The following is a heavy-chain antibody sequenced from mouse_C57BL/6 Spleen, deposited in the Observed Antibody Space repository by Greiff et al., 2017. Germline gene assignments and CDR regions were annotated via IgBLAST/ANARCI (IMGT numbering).Heavy chain of an antibody. D-gene: IGHD2-5*01. CDR1: GYTFTSYW. CDR3: ARFSDSNYFYFDY. J-gene: IGHJ2*01. V-gene: IGHV1-69*01. CDR2: IVPSDSYT. Sequence: VQLQQPGAELVMPGASVKLSCKASGYTFTSYWMHWVKQRPGQGLEWIGEIVPSDSYTNYNQKFKGKSTLTVDKSSSTAYMQLSSLTSEDSAVYYCARFSDSNYFYFDYWGQGTTLTVSS.